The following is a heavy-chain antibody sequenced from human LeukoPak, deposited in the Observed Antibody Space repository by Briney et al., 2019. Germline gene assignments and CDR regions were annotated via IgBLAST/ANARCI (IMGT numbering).Heavy chain of an antibody. D-gene: IGHD5-18*01. CDR3: AKAPANYVDTAMGTFDY. J-gene: IGHJ4*02. V-gene: IGHV3-11*01. Sequence: GGSLRLSCAASGFTFSYFYMTWIRQAPGKGLEWVSYISSSGSTIYYADSVKGRFTISRDNSKNTLYLQMNSLRAEDTAVYYCAKAPANYVDTAMGTFDYWGQGTLVTVSS. CDR2: ISSSGSTI. CDR1: GFTFSYFY.